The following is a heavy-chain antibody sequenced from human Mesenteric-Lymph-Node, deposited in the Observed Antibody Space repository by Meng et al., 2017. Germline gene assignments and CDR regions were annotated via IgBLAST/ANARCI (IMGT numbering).Heavy chain of an antibody. CDR2: ISSSSSYI. V-gene: IGHV3-21*01. CDR1: GFTFSSYS. Sequence: GESLKISCAASGFTFSSYSMNWVRQAPGKGLEWVSSISSSSSYIYYADSVKGRFTISRDNAKNSLYLQMNSLRAEDTAVYYCARLDPDAFDIWGQGTMVTVSS. J-gene: IGHJ3*02. CDR3: ARLDPDAFDI.